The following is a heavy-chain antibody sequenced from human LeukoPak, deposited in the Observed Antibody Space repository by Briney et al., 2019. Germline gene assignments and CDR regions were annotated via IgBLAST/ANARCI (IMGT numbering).Heavy chain of an antibody. Sequence: PSETLSLTCAVYGGSFSGYYWSWIRQPPGKGLEWIGEINHSGSTNYNPSLKSRVTISVDTSKNQFSLKLSSVTAADTAVYYRARGYSSSLRRYYYYMDVWGKGTTVTVSS. CDR1: GGSFSGYY. CDR3: ARGYSSSLRRYYYYMDV. V-gene: IGHV4-34*01. J-gene: IGHJ6*03. CDR2: INHSGST. D-gene: IGHD6-13*01.